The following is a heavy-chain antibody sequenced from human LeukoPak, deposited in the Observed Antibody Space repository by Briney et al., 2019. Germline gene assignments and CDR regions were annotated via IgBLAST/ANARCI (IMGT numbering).Heavy chain of an antibody. CDR3: AKSPAWYGKGFDY. Sequence: PGGSLRLSCAASGFTFSSYAMSWVRQAPGKGLEWVSAISGSGGSTYYADSVKGRFTISRDNSKNTLYLQMNSLRADDTAVYYFAKSPAWYGKGFDYWGQGTLVTVSS. CDR2: ISGSGGST. CDR1: GFTFSSYA. D-gene: IGHD6-13*01. V-gene: IGHV3-23*01. J-gene: IGHJ4*02.